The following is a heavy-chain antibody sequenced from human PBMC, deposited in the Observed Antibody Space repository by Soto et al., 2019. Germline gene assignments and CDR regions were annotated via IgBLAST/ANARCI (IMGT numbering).Heavy chain of an antibody. CDR3: ARDHIGLVITGYYGMDV. CDR2: IYHSGST. Sequence: SETLSLTCTVSGGSISSYYWSWIRQTPGKGLEWIGEIYHSGSTNYNPSLKSRVTISVDKSKNQFSLKLSSVTAADTAVYYCARDHIGLVITGYYGMDVWGQGTTVTVSS. V-gene: IGHV4-59*12. J-gene: IGHJ6*02. D-gene: IGHD2-8*02. CDR1: GGSISSYY.